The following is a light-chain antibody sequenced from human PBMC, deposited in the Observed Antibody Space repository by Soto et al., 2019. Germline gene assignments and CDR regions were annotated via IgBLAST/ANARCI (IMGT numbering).Light chain of an antibody. CDR1: QIVGSN. CDR3: QQYRNWPRS. V-gene: IGKV3-15*01. J-gene: IGKJ1*01. Sequence: ETVMAQSPATLSLSPGERATLSCRASQIVGSNLAWYQQKPGQAPRLLIYGASTRATGIPARFSGGGSGTEFILTISSLESEDFAVYFCQQYRNWPRSIGQGTKVEIK. CDR2: GAS.